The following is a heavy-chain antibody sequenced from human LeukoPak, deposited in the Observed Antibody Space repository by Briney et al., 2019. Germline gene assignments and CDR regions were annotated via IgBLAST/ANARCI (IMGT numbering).Heavy chain of an antibody. CDR3: AKDLGYCSSFSCPFDY. D-gene: IGHD2-2*01. J-gene: IGHJ4*02. CDR2: ISGSGGST. CDR1: GFSFSSYT. V-gene: IGHV3-23*01. Sequence: GGSLRLSCAVSGFSFSSYTMSWVRQAPGKGLEWVSAISGSGGSTYYADCVKGRFTISRDNSKNTLFLQMNSLRAEDTAVYCCAKDLGYCSSFSCPFDYWGQGTLVTVSS.